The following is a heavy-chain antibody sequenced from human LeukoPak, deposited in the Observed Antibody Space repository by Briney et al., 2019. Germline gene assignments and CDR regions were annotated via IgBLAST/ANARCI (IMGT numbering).Heavy chain of an antibody. J-gene: IGHJ4*02. CDR2: IKQDGSEK. D-gene: IGHD3-22*01. V-gene: IGHV3-7*01. CDR3: ARDHYYDSSGYLS. Sequence: GGSLRLSCAASGFTLSSYWMSWVRQAPGKGLEWVANIKQDGSEKYYVDSVKGRFTISRDNAKDSLYLQMNSLRAEDTAVYYCARDHYYDSSGYLSWGQGTLVTVSS. CDR1: GFTLSSYW.